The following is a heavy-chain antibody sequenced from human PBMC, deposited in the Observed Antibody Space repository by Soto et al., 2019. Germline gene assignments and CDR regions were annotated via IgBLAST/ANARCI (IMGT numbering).Heavy chain of an antibody. V-gene: IGHV1-18*01. J-gene: IGHJ4*02. CDR1: GYTFSNEA. D-gene: IGHD1-1*01. CDR3: ARAPRYYWNYMRY. Sequence: ASVKVSCKASGYTFSNEAITWVRQAPGQGLEWMGWVSAYNGNTNYAQKFKGRVTMTTDTSTSTAYMEVRSLRYDDTAVYFCARAPRYYWNYMRYWRQGTTVTVSS. CDR2: VSAYNGNT.